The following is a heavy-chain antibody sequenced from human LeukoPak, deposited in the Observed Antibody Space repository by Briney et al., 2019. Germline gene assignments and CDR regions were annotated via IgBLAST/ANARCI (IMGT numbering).Heavy chain of an antibody. D-gene: IGHD3-3*01. CDR1: GYSISSGYY. CDR2: IYHSGST. CDR3: ARDRGTIFGVVTLYYFDY. V-gene: IGHV4-38-2*02. J-gene: IGHJ4*02. Sequence: TSETLSLTCTVSGYSISSGYYWGWIRQPPGKGLEWTGSIYHSGSTYYNPSLKSRVTISVDTSKNQFSLKLSSVTAADTAVYYCARDRGTIFGVVTLYYFDYWGQGTLVTVSS.